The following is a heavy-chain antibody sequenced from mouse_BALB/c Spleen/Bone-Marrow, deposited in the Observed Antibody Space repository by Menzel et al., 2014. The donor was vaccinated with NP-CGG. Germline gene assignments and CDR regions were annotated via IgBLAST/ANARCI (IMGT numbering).Heavy chain of an antibody. D-gene: IGHD2-3*01. CDR1: GFTFSDYG. J-gene: IGHJ1*01. CDR3: ARAGYDGYPWYFDV. Sequence: EVKLMESGGGLVQPGGSRKLSCAASGFTFSDYGMARVRQAPGKGPEWVAFISNLAYSIYYADTVTGRFTISRENAKNTLYLEISSLRSEDSAMCYCARAGYDGYPWYFDVWGAGTTVTVSP. V-gene: IGHV5-15*02. CDR2: ISNLAYSI.